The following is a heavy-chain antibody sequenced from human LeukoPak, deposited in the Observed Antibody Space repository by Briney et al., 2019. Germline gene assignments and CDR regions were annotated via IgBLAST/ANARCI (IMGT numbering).Heavy chain of an antibody. J-gene: IGHJ4*02. Sequence: GGSLRLSCVVSGFTFSRYWMSWVRQAPGKGLEWVANIKQDGSEKYYVDSVQGRFTMSRDNAKNSLYLQMNSLRAEDTAVYYCARVQWELRGVGSYFEYWGQGALVTVSS. CDR2: IKQDGSEK. V-gene: IGHV3-7*01. CDR3: ARVQWELRGVGSYFEY. CDR1: GFTFSRYW. D-gene: IGHD1-26*01.